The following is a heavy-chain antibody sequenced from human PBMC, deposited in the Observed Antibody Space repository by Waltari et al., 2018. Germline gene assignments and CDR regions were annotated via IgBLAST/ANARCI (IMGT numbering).Heavy chain of an antibody. CDR3: AKASLGLGDYLLNWYFDL. J-gene: IGHJ2*01. CDR1: GFTFTSSA. D-gene: IGHD4-17*01. V-gene: IGHV1-58*01. Sequence: QMQLVQSGPEVKKPGTSVKVSCKASGFTFTSSAVQWVRQARGQRLEWIGLIVVGSGNTNYAQKFQERGTITRDMSTSTAYMELSSLRSEDTAVYYCAKASLGLGDYLLNWYFDLWGRGTLVTVSS. CDR2: IVVGSGNT.